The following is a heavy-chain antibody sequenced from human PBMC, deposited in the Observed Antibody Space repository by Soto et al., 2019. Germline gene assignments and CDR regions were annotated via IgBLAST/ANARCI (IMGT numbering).Heavy chain of an antibody. CDR2: ISAYNGNT. CDR1: GGNFSSYG. J-gene: IGHJ4*02. D-gene: IGHD1-7*01. Sequence: AAVQGSCKASGGNFSSYGISWVRQAPGQGLEWMGWISAYNGNTNYAQKLQGRVTMTTDTSTSTAYMELRSLRSDDTAVYYCARDRFLNWNYRDYWGQGTLVTVSS. CDR3: ARDRFLNWNYRDY. V-gene: IGHV1-18*01.